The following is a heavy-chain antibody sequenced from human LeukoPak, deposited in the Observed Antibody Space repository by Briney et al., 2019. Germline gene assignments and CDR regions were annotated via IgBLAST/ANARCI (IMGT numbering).Heavy chain of an antibody. D-gene: IGHD6-19*01. CDR3: ARESSSGWDY. J-gene: IGHJ4*02. CDR2: INPNSGGS. CDR1: GYTFSGYY. V-gene: IGHV1-2*02. Sequence: ASVKVSCKASGYTFSGYYMHWVRQAPGQGLEWMGWINPNSGGSNFAQKFQGRVTMTRDTSIGTAYMELTSLRSDDTAVYYCARESSSGWDYWGQRNLFSVSS.